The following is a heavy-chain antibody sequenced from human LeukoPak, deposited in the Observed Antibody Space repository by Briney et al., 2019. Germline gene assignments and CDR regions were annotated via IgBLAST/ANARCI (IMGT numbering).Heavy chain of an antibody. CDR1: GYTFTSYG. Sequence: ASVKVSCKASGYTFTSYGISWVRQAPGQGLEWMGWISAYNGNTNYAQKLQGRVTMTTDTSTSTAYMELRSLRSDDTAVYYCVRGGDSSSWYNWFDPWGQGTLVTVSS. V-gene: IGHV1-18*01. J-gene: IGHJ5*02. D-gene: IGHD6-13*01. CDR3: VRGGDSSSWYNWFDP. CDR2: ISAYNGNT.